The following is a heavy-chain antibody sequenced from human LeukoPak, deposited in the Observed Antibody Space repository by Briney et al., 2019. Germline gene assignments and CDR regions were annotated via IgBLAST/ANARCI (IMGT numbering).Heavy chain of an antibody. CDR1: RVTFSGYT. CDR3: ARALYYDILTGYQTHTYYFDY. D-gene: IGHD3-9*01. V-gene: IGHV3-21*01. J-gene: IGHJ4*02. Sequence: GGSLRLSCTASRVTFSGYTMNWVRQAPGKGLEWVSSISSRSSDIYYAASVKGRFTISRDNARNSLYLQMSSLRAEDTAVYYCARALYYDILTGYQTHTYYFDYWGQGALVTVSS. CDR2: ISSRSSDI.